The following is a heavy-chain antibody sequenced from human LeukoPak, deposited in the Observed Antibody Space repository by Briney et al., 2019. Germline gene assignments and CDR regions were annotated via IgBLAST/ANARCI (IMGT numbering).Heavy chain of an antibody. Sequence: PSETLSLTCAVYGGSFSGYYGSWIRQPPGKGLEWIGEINHSGSTNYNPSLKSRVTISVDTSKNQFSLKLSSVTAADTAVYYCARQGMGGWYLKVFAYWGQGTLVTVSS. CDR3: ARQGMGGWYLKVFAY. V-gene: IGHV4-34*01. CDR1: GGSFSGYY. D-gene: IGHD6-19*01. CDR2: INHSGST. J-gene: IGHJ4*02.